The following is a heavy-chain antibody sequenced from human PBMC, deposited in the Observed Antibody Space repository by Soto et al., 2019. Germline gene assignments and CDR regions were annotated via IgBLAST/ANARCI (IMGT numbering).Heavy chain of an antibody. V-gene: IGHV4-34*01. Sequence: PSETLSLTCAVYGGSFSGYYWTWIRQPPGTGLEWIGEINHSGSTYYNPSLKSRVTISVDTSKNQFSLKLSSVTAADTAVYYCARRGVYNWNDFDYWGQGTLVTVSS. J-gene: IGHJ4*02. D-gene: IGHD1-20*01. CDR1: GGSFSGYY. CDR3: ARRGVYNWNDFDY. CDR2: INHSGST.